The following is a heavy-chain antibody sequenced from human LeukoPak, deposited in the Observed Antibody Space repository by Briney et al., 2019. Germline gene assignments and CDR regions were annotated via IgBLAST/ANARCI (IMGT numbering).Heavy chain of an antibody. CDR3: AKDGAYYDSSGYWDFDY. CDR1: GFTFSAHF. V-gene: IGHV3-7*03. J-gene: IGHJ4*02. D-gene: IGHD3-22*01. Sequence: GGSLRLSCSASGFTFSAHFMHWVRQAPGKGLEWVANIKQDGSKKSYVDSVKGRFTISRDNAKNSLYLQMNSLRAEDTAVYYCAKDGAYYDSSGYWDFDYWGQGTLVTVSS. CDR2: IKQDGSKK.